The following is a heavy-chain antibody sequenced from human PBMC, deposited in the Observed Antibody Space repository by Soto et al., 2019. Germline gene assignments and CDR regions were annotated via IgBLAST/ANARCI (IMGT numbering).Heavy chain of an antibody. CDR3: AKDRGYSYGTTKYYYYYYGMDV. D-gene: IGHD5-18*01. J-gene: IGHJ6*02. CDR2: ISYDGSNK. Sequence: GGSLRLSCAASGFTFSSYGMHWVRQAPGKGLEWVAVISYDGSNKYYADSVKGRFTISRDNSKNTLYLQMNSLRAEDTAVYYCAKDRGYSYGTTKYYYYYYGMDVWGQGTTVTVSS. V-gene: IGHV3-30*18. CDR1: GFTFSSYG.